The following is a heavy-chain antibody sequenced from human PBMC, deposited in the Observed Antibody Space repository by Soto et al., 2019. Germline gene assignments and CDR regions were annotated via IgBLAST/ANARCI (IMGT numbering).Heavy chain of an antibody. D-gene: IGHD1-26*01. V-gene: IGHV4-28*01. Sequence: LSLTCAGSGYSSSSRTWWGCMRQPPGKGLEWIGYIYYSGTTYYNPSLKSRVTMSVDTSKNQFSLKLTSVTAVDTAVYYCARREIQGPIDYWGQGTLVTVSS. CDR3: ARREIQGPIDY. CDR2: IYYSGTT. CDR1: GYSSSSRTW. J-gene: IGHJ4*02.